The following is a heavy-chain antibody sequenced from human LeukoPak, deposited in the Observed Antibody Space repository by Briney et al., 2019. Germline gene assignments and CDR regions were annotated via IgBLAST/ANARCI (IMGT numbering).Heavy chain of an antibody. V-gene: IGHV3-74*01. CDR2: IKTDGSNT. D-gene: IGHD1-26*01. CDR1: GFTFSSYW. J-gene: IGHJ4*02. Sequence: GGSLRLSCAASGFTFSSYWMHWVRQAPGKGLVWVSRIKTDGSNTNYADSVKGRFTISRDNAKNSLYLQMNSLRAEDTAVYYCARDSGSYYPFRWGQGTLVTVSS. CDR3: ARDSGSYYPFR.